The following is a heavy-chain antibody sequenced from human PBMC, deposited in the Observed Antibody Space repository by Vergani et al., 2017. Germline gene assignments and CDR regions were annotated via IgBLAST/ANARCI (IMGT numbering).Heavy chain of an antibody. J-gene: IGHJ4*02. CDR2: ISGSGGST. Sequence: EVQLLESGGGLVQPGGSLRLSCAASGFTFSSYAMSWVRQAPGKGLEWVSAISGSGGSTYYADSVKGRFTISRDNSKNTLYLQMNSLRAEDTAVYYCAKAHSPPGGLYYDSSGYYPYFDYWGQGTLVTVSS. V-gene: IGHV3-23*01. CDR3: AKAHSPPGGLYYDSSGYYPYFDY. D-gene: IGHD3-22*01. CDR1: GFTFSSYA.